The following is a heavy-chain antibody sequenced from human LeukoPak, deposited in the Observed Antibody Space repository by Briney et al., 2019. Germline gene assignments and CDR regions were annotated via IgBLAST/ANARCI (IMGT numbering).Heavy chain of an antibody. CDR1: GFTFSHYA. D-gene: IGHD3-22*01. Sequence: GRSLRLSCAASGFTFSHYALHWVRQAPGKGLEWVALIGHDGADKYYADSVKGRFLISRDNSKHMLFLQMHSLIIEDRAVYYCARNSDYYDYSPQSVWGQGTLVTVS. V-gene: IGHV3-30*04. J-gene: IGHJ4*02. CDR3: ARNSDYYDYSPQSV. CDR2: IGHDGADK.